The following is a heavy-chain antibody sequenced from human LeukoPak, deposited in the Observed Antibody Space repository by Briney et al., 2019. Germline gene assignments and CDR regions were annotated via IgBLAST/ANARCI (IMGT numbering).Heavy chain of an antibody. CDR1: GFTFSSYW. V-gene: IGHV3-7*01. D-gene: IGHD2-2*01. J-gene: IGHJ3*02. CDR3: AIAYGYCSSTSCGDYAFDI. Sequence: GGSLRLSCGASGFTFSSYWMSWVRQAPGKGLEWVANIKQDGSEKYYVDSVKGRFTISRDNAKNSLYLQMNSLRAEDTAVYYCAIAYGYCSSTSCGDYAFDIWGQGTMVTVSS. CDR2: IKQDGSEK.